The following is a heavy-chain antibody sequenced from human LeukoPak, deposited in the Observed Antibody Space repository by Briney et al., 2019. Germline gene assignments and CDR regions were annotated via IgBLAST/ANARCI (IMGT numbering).Heavy chain of an antibody. V-gene: IGHV3-23*01. CDR2: ISGSGGST. J-gene: IGHJ6*03. Sequence: GGSLRLSCAASGFTFSSYGMSWVRQAPGKGLEWVSAISGSGGSTYYADSVKGRFTISRDNSKNTLYLQMNSLRAEDTAVYYCAKQNGEYYYGSGSYLYYYYMDVWGKGTTVTISS. CDR3: AKQNGEYYYGSGSYLYYYYMDV. D-gene: IGHD3-10*01. CDR1: GFTFSSYG.